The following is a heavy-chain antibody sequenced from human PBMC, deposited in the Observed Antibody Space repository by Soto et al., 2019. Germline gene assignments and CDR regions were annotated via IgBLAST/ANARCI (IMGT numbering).Heavy chain of an antibody. CDR3: AKDRSDRNY. D-gene: IGHD2-15*01. CDR2: ISYDGNRK. J-gene: IGHJ4*02. Sequence: GGSLRLSCAASGFTFSSSGMHWVRRAPGKGLEWMAFISYDGNRKQYADSVKGRFTISRDSSKNTLYLQMNSLRAEDTAVYYCAKDRSDRNYWGQGPLVTVSS. CDR1: GFTFSSSG. V-gene: IGHV3-30*02.